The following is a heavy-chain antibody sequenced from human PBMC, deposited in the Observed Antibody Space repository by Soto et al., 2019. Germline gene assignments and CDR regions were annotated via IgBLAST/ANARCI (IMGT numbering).Heavy chain of an antibody. D-gene: IGHD2-15*01. CDR1: GFTFSNAW. CDR3: TTDTVRVVVAATSYYYYMDV. Sequence: GGSLRLSCAASGFTFSNAWMSWVRQAPGKGLEWVGRIKSKTDGGTTDYAAPVKGRFTISRDDSKNTLYLQMNSLKTEDTAVYYCTTDTVRVVVAATSYYYYMDVWGKGTTVTVSS. J-gene: IGHJ6*03. CDR2: IKSKTDGGTT. V-gene: IGHV3-15*01.